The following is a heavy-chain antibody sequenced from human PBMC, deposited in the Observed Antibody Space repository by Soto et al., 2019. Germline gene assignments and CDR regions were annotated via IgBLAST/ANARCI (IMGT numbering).Heavy chain of an antibody. CDR2: IYWDDDK. CDR3: AHRHYCNAPVCSSNTGWFGP. D-gene: IGHD2-15*01. V-gene: IGHV2-5*02. CDR1: GFSLNNGGVA. Sequence: QITLKESGPTLVKPTQTLTLTCTFSGFSLNNGGVAVGWLRQPPGMTLEWLALIYWDDDKFYSPSLRSRLTISKNTSRNEVVITMTHMDPVDTGIYYCAHRHYCNAPVCSSNTGWFGPWGQGTPVTVSS. J-gene: IGHJ5*02.